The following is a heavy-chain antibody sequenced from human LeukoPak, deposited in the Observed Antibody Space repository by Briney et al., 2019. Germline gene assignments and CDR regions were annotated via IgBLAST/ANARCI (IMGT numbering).Heavy chain of an antibody. CDR2: ISSSGSTI. J-gene: IGHJ6*04. CDR1: GFTFSSYG. CDR3: AELGITMIGGV. D-gene: IGHD3-10*02. V-gene: IGHV3-48*04. Sequence: GGSLRLSCAASGFTFSSYGVHWVRQAPGKGLEWVSYISSSGSTIYYADSVKGRFTISRDNAKNSLYLQMNSLRAEDTAVYYCAELGITMIGGVWGKGTTVTISS.